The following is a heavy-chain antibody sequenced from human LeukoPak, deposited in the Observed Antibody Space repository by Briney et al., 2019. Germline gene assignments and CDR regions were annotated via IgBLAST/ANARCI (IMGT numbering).Heavy chain of an antibody. Sequence: EASVKVSCKASGGTFSSYAISWVRQAPGQGLEWMGGIIPIFGTANYAQKFQGRVTITTDESTSTAYMELSSLRSEDTAVYYCARHIEANAFDIWGQGTMVTVSS. CDR1: GGTFSSYA. D-gene: IGHD2-21*01. CDR3: ARHIEANAFDI. CDR2: IIPIFGTA. V-gene: IGHV1-69*05. J-gene: IGHJ3*02.